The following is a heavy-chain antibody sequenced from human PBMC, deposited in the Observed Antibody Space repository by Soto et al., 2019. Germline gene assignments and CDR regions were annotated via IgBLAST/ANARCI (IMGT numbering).Heavy chain of an antibody. CDR1: GYIFTNFG. Sequence: ASVKVSCKASGYIFTNFGITWVRQAPGQGFEWMGWIIPYSGNTKYAQKLQGRVTMATDTSTSTAYMELMNLRSDDTAVYYCARSLLDCTDENCYSDFDYRGQGTPVTVSS. V-gene: IGHV1-18*01. J-gene: IGHJ4*02. CDR3: ARSLLDCTDENCYSDFDY. CDR2: IIPYSGNT. D-gene: IGHD2-21*01.